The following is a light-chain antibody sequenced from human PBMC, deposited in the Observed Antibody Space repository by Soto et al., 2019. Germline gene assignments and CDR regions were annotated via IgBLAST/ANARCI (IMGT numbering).Light chain of an antibody. V-gene: IGLV2-18*02. CDR3: SSYTSSSTYV. J-gene: IGLJ1*01. CDR2: DVS. CDR1: SSDVGGSNG. Sequence: QSVLTQPRSVSGSPGQSVAISCTGTSSDVGGSNGVSWYQQPPGTAPKLIIYDVSNRPSGVPDRFSGSKSGNTASLIISGLQAEDEGDYYCSSYTSSSTYVFGTGTKVTVL.